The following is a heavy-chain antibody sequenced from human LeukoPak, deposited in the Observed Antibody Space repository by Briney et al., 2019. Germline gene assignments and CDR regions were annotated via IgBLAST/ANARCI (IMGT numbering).Heavy chain of an antibody. CDR1: GGSISSSSYY. V-gene: IGHV4-39*07. CDR3: ARDPRYYYGSSGSLTSDY. J-gene: IGHJ4*02. D-gene: IGHD3-22*01. CDR2: IYYSGST. Sequence: SETLSLTCTVSGGSISSSSYYWAWIRQPPGKVLEWVGSIYYSGSTYYNPSLKSRVTISVDTSKNQFSLKLSSVTAADTAVYYCARDPRYYYGSSGSLTSDYWGQGTLVTVSS.